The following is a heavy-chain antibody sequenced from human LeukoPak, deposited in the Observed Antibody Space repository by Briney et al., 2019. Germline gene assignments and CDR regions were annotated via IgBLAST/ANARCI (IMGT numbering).Heavy chain of an antibody. CDR1: GYTFTSYG. D-gene: IGHD6-13*01. CDR2: IIPILGIA. Sequence: GASVKVSCKASGYTFTSYGISWVRQAPGQGLEWMGRIIPILGIANYAQKFQGRVTITADKSTSTAYMELSSLRSEDTAVYYCARDKVAAAFNWFDPWGQGTLVTVSS. V-gene: IGHV1-69*04. CDR3: ARDKVAAAFNWFDP. J-gene: IGHJ5*02.